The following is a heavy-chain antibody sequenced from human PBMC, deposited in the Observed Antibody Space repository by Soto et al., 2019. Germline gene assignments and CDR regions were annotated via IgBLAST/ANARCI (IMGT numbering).Heavy chain of an antibody. J-gene: IGHJ4*02. CDR3: ARRRADTFY. CDR1: GGSISSSSYY. D-gene: IGHD2-15*01. CDR2: IYYSGST. V-gene: IGHV4-39*01. Sequence: SETLSLTCTVSGGSISSSSYYWGWIRQPPGKGLEWIGSIYYSGSTYYNPSLKSRVTISVDTSKNQFSLKLSSVTAADTAVYYCARRRADTFYWGQGTLVTVSS.